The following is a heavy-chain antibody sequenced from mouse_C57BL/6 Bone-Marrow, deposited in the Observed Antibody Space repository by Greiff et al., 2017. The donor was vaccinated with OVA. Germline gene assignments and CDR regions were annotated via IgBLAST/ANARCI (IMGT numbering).Heavy chain of an antibody. J-gene: IGHJ3*01. CDR1: GYTFTSYG. D-gene: IGHD4-1*01. CDR2: IYPRSGNT. CDR3: ARSRTGFAY. V-gene: IGHV1-81*01. Sequence: VQGVESGAELARPGASVKLSCKASGYTFTSYGISWVKQRTGQGLEWIGEIYPRSGNTYYNEKFKGKATLTADKSSSTAYMELRSLTSEDSAVYFCARSRTGFAYWGQGTLVTVSA.